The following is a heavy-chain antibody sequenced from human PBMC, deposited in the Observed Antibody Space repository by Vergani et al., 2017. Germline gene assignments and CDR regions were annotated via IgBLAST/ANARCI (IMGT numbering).Heavy chain of an antibody. J-gene: IGHJ6*03. CDR2: IDHTGRP. D-gene: IGHD4-11*01. CDR3: ARVNTETNGHLYYYYYMDV. Sequence: QVQLQQWGGGLLKPSETLSLTCVVNGGSFTSYHWTWIRQSPGEGLEWVGDIDHTGRPDYNPSPKSRLTISVDKYRNQFSLTLNSVTATDTAIYFCARVNTETNGHLYYYYYMDVWGQGTAVTVS. CDR1: GGSFTSYH. V-gene: IGHV4-34*01.